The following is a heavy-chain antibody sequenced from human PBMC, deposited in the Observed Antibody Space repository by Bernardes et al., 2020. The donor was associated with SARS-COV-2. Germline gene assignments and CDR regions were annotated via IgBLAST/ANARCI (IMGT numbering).Heavy chain of an antibody. CDR2: IIPILDTI. J-gene: IGHJ6*02. CDR3: LARGSPFYYDNSGYSVFYGMDV. V-gene: IGHV1-69*08. CDR1: GYTFTSYY. Sequence: SVKVSCKASGYTFTSYYMHWVRQAPGQGLEWMGRIIPILDTINYAQKFQGRVTITADKATSTAYMELSSLRSEDTAVYYCLARGSPFYYDNSGYSVFYGMDVWGQGTTVTVSS. D-gene: IGHD3-22*01.